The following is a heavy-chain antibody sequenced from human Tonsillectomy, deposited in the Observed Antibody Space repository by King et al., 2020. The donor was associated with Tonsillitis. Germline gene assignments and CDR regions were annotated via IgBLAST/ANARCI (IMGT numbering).Heavy chain of an antibody. V-gene: IGHV3-9*01. D-gene: IGHD4-23*01. CDR1: GFTFDDYA. CDR2: ISRCSIRI. Sequence: VQLVESGGGLVQPGRSLRLSCAASGFTFDDYAMHWVRQAPGKGLEWFSGISRCSIRISYSDSVKDRFTISRDNAKNSLYLQMNSLRPEDTAFYYCAKTRGNSPRYFDYWGRGTLVTVSS. CDR3: AKTRGNSPRYFDY. J-gene: IGHJ4*01.